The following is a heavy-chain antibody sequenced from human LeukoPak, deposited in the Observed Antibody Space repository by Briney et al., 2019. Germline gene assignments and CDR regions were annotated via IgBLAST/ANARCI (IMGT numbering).Heavy chain of an antibody. Sequence: GGSLRLSCAASGFTFSSYSMNWVRQAPGKGLEWVSAISGSGGSTYYADSVKGRFTISRDNSKNTLYLQMNSLRAEDTAVYYCAKAGVEMATISLNWGQGTLVTVSS. D-gene: IGHD5-24*01. J-gene: IGHJ4*02. CDR1: GFTFSSYS. CDR2: ISGSGGST. V-gene: IGHV3-23*01. CDR3: AKAGVEMATISLN.